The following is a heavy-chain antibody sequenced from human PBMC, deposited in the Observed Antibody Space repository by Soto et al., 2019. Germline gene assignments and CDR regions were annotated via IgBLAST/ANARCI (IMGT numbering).Heavy chain of an antibody. CDR2: MYFSGFYSGST. D-gene: IGHD3-9*01. J-gene: IGHJ4*02. V-gene: IGHV4-39*01. CDR1: GGSMSSSSYY. Sequence: SETLSLTCTVSGGSMSSSSYYWGWIRQPPGKGLEWIANMYFSGFYSGSTSYNPSLKSRVTISVDTSKNQFSLQVSSVTAADTVVYCCARGFDSLTLGFCLDYWCQGALVTVSS. CDR3: ARGFDSLTLGFCLDY.